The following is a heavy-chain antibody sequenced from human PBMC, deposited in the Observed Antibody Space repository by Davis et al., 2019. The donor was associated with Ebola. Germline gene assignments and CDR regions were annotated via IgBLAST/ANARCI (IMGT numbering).Heavy chain of an antibody. D-gene: IGHD4-17*01. V-gene: IGHV3-15*01. CDR2: IKSKTDGGTT. Sequence: GESLKISCAASGFTFSNAWMSWVRQAPGKGLEWVGRIKSKTDGGTTDYAAPVKGRFTISRDDSKNTLYLQMNSLKTEDTAVYYCTTGPYYGDYYYYYGMDVWGQGTTVTVSS. CDR3: TTGPYYGDYYYYYGMDV. J-gene: IGHJ6*02. CDR1: GFTFSNAW.